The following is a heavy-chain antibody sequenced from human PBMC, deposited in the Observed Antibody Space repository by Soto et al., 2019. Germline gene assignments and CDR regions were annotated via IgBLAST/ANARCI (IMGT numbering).Heavy chain of an antibody. D-gene: IGHD6-19*01. CDR3: AREAVSGRTGFDY. Sequence: KFQGRVTMTTDTSTSTAYMELRSLRSDGTAVYYCAREAVSGRTGFDYWGQGTLVTVSS. V-gene: IGHV1-18*01. J-gene: IGHJ4*02.